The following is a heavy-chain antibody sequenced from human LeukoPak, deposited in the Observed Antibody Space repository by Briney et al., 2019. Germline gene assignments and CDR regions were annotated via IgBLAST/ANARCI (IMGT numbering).Heavy chain of an antibody. Sequence: SETLSLTCTVSGGSISSSSYYWGWIRQPPGKGLEWIGRIYTSGSTNYNPSLKSRVTMSVDTSKNQFSLKLSSVTAADTAVYYCARDMREADYYDSSGYYDAFDIWGQGTMVTVSS. CDR1: GGSISSSSYY. CDR2: IYTSGST. V-gene: IGHV4-39*07. J-gene: IGHJ3*02. CDR3: ARDMREADYYDSSGYYDAFDI. D-gene: IGHD3-22*01.